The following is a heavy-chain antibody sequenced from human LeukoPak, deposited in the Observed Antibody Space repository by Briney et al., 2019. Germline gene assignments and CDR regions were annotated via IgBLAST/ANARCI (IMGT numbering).Heavy chain of an antibody. CDR2: INPNSGDT. CDR3: ARDYCSSTSCLFDY. Sequence: VASVKVSCKASGYTFTGYHMHRVRQAPGQGLEWMGRINPNSGDTNYAQKFQGRVTMTRDTSISTAYVELSRLRSDDTAVYYCARDYCSSTSCLFDYWGQGTLVTVSS. D-gene: IGHD2-2*01. CDR1: GYTFTGYH. J-gene: IGHJ4*02. V-gene: IGHV1-2*06.